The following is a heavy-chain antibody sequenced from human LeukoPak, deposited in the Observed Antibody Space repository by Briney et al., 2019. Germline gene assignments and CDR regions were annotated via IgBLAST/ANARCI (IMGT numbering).Heavy chain of an antibody. J-gene: IGHJ5*02. V-gene: IGHV3-33*01. CDR3: ARDRSVLWFDP. D-gene: IGHD3-10*02. CDR2: IWYDGSNK. CDR1: GFTFSNFG. Sequence: PGGSLRLSCVASGFTFSNFGMHRVRQAPGKGLEWVAVIWYDGSNKYYADSVKGRFAISRDDSKNTLYLQMNSLRVEDTAVYYCARDRSVLWFDPWGQGTLVTVSS.